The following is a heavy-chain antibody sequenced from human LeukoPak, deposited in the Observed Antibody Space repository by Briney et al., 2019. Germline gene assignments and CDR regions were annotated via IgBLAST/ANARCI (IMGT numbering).Heavy chain of an antibody. V-gene: IGHV5-51*01. J-gene: IGHJ3*02. Sequence: GESLKICCKGAGYSCTSCWIGGVRRMPGKGREWRGMSYPGDYDTRSNPSLQRQLTISADQFISTAYLPWSSLKASDTAMYYCARSLAFYSSAIDAFDIWGQGTMVTVSS. D-gene: IGHD6-19*01. CDR3: ARSLAFYSSAIDAFDI. CDR2: SYPGDYDT. CDR1: GYSCTSCW.